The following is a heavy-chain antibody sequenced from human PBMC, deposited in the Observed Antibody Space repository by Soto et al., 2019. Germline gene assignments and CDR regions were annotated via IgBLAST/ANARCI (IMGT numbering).Heavy chain of an antibody. CDR1: GFTFSTYG. CDR2: ISGSGGST. Sequence: QLLESGGSLVQPGGSLRLSCAASGFTFSTYGMTWVRQAPGKGLEWVSGISGSGGSTYYADSVKGRFTNSRDNSKNTLYLQMNSLRDEDTAVYYCAKDWGYWGQGTLVTVSS. D-gene: IGHD3-16*01. J-gene: IGHJ4*02. CDR3: AKDWGY. V-gene: IGHV3-23*01.